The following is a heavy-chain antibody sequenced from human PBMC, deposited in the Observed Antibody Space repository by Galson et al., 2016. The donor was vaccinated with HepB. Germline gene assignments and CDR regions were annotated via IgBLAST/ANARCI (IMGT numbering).Heavy chain of an antibody. Sequence: SLRLSCAASGFTVNHNYMTWVRQAPGKGLEWVSVIYTGGSTYYADSVKGRFAISRDNSKNTVYLQMNSLRAEDTAVYYCARGALTGNHDAFDIWGQGTMGTVSS. CDR3: ARGALTGNHDAFDI. CDR2: IYTGGST. V-gene: IGHV3-53*01. CDR1: GFTVNHNY. D-gene: IGHD7-27*01. J-gene: IGHJ3*02.